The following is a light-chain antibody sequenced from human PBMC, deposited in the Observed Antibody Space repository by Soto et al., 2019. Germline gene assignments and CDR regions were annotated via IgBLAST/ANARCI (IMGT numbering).Light chain of an antibody. CDR2: GDN. J-gene: IGLJ1*01. CDR3: QSYDSSLNRV. V-gene: IGLV1-40*01. Sequence: QSVLSQPPSVSGAPGQRITISCTGSSSNIGANYDVHWYRQVPGTAPKLLMSGDNNRPSGVADRFSGSKSGTSASLAITRLQAGDEADYYCQSYDSSLNRVFGNGTKVTVL. CDR1: SSNIGANYD.